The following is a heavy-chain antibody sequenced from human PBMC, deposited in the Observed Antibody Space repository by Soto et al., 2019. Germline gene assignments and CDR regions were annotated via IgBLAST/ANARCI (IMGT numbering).Heavy chain of an antibody. CDR1: GGSISSYY. CDR3: ARFNWYFDL. J-gene: IGHJ2*01. CDR2: IYYSGST. Sequence: QVQLQESGPGLVKPSETLSLTCTVSGGSISSYYWSWIRQPPGKGLEWIGYIYYSGSTNYNPSLRRRXTXAADTSKNQCSLKLSSVTAADTAVYYCARFNWYFDLWGRGTLVTVSS. V-gene: IGHV4-59*08.